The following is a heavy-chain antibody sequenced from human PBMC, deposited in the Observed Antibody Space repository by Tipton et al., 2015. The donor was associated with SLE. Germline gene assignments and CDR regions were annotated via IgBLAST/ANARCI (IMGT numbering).Heavy chain of an antibody. CDR2: ISHSGNT. Sequence: GLVKPSETLSLTCAVYGGSFSGYYWSWIRQFPGKGLEWIGTISHSGNTYSHTSLESRVTISVDTSQNQFSMSLSSVSAADTAVYYCARKELSTMRDYWGQGTLVTVSS. J-gene: IGHJ4*02. D-gene: IGHD5-24*01. V-gene: IGHV4-34*01. CDR3: ARKELSTMRDY. CDR1: GGSFSGYY.